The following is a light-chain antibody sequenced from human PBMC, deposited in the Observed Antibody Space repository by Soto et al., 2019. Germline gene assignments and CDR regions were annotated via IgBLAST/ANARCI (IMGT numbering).Light chain of an antibody. CDR3: QQYYSTPIT. J-gene: IGKJ5*01. Sequence: DIVMTQSPDSLAVSLGERATINCKSSQSDLYSSNNKNYLAWYQQKPGQPPKLLIYWASTRESGVPDRFSGSGSGTDFTLTISSLQAEDVAVYYCQQYYSTPITFGHGTRLEIK. CDR1: QSDLYSSNNKNY. V-gene: IGKV4-1*01. CDR2: WAS.